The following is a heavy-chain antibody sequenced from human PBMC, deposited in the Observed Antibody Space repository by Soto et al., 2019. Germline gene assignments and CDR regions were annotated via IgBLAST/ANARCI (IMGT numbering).Heavy chain of an antibody. CDR2: IIPILGIA. J-gene: IGHJ4*02. CDR1: GGPFSGYS. CDR3: ARDLERFGEPEGYFDY. D-gene: IGHD3-10*01. Sequence: QVQVVQSGAEMKKPGSSVKVSCKASGGPFSGYSISWVRQAPGQGLEWMGRIIPILGIADYAQNFQGRVTITADKSTSTVYMELSSLRSEDTAVYYCARDLERFGEPEGYFDYWGQGTLVIVSS. V-gene: IGHV1-69*08.